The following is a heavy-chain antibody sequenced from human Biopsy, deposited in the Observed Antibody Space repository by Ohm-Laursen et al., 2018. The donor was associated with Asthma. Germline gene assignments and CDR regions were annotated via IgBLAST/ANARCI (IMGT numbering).Heavy chain of an antibody. Sequence: FLRLSCTASGFDFSDYTMNWVRQAPGKGLEWVSSISSLSRYKYYSDSLRGRVTISRDNAKSSLHLQMSSLRAEDTAVYFCARDFTIGSGSPFHFWGPGTLVTVSS. J-gene: IGHJ4*01. CDR2: ISSLSRYK. CDR3: ARDFTIGSGSPFHF. CDR1: GFDFSDYT. D-gene: IGHD3-10*01. V-gene: IGHV3-21*01.